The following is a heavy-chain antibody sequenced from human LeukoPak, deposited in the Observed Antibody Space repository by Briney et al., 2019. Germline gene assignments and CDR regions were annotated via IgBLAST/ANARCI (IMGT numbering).Heavy chain of an antibody. CDR2: IYYSGST. CDR1: GGSISSGGYY. CDR3: ARRRGAGSLDY. V-gene: IGHV4-31*03. Sequence: SQTLSLTCTVSGGSISSGGYYWSWICQHPGKGLEWIGYIYYSGSTYYNPSLKSRVTISVDTSKNQFSLNLGSVTAADTAVYFCARRRGAGSLDYWGQGTLVTVSS. D-gene: IGHD3-10*01. J-gene: IGHJ4*02.